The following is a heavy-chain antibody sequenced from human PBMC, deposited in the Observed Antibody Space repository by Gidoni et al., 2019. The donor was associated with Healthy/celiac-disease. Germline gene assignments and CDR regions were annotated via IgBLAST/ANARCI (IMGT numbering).Heavy chain of an antibody. Sequence: QVQLVQSGAEVTKPGSSVTVSCKASGGTFSSYAISWVRQAPGQGLEWMGGIIPIFGTANYAQKFQGRVTITADKSTSTAYMELSSLRSEDTAVYYCVRDVGATTFFDYWGQGTLVTVSS. D-gene: IGHD1-26*01. CDR1: GGTFSSYA. CDR3: VRDVGATTFFDY. J-gene: IGHJ4*02. V-gene: IGHV1-69*06. CDR2: IIPIFGTA.